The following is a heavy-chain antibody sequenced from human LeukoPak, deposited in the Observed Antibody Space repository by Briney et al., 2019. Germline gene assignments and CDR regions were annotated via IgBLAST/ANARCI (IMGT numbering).Heavy chain of an antibody. J-gene: IGHJ4*02. V-gene: IGHV4-59*01. Sequence: SETLSLTCSVSGGSIRSYYWSWIRQPPGKGLEWSGYIYYSGRSNYNPCLKSRVTISVDTSKNQFAVNLSAVTAADRAGYVFVREGNKMGAPHFDYWGQGNLDPLPS. CDR1: GGSIRSYY. CDR3: VREGNKMGAPHFDY. CDR2: IYYSGRS. D-gene: IGHD1-26*01.